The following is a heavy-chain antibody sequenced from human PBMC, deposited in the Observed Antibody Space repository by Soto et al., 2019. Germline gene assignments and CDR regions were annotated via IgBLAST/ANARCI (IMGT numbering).Heavy chain of an antibody. CDR3: ARKTGTYYYGMDV. V-gene: IGHV4-30-4*01. Sequence: KPSETLSLTCTVSGGSISSGDYYWSWIRQPPGKGLEWIGYIYYSGSTYYNPSLKSRVTISVDTSKNQFSLKLSSVTAADTAVYYCARKTGTYYYGMDVWGQGTTVTVSS. CDR2: IYYSGST. J-gene: IGHJ6*02. CDR1: GGSISSGDYY. D-gene: IGHD1-1*01.